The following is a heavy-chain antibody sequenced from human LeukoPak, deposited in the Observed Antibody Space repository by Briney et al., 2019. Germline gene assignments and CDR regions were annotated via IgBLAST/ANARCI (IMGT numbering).Heavy chain of an antibody. CDR3: AADPENYYDFWSGYPI. Sequence: ASVKVSCKASGYTFTGYYMHWVRQAPGQGLEWMGWINPNSGGTNYAQKFQGRVTMTRDTSISTAYMELSRLRSDDTAVYYCAADPENYYDFWSGYPIWGQGTMVTVSS. V-gene: IGHV1-2*02. D-gene: IGHD3-3*01. J-gene: IGHJ3*02. CDR2: INPNSGGT. CDR1: GYTFTGYY.